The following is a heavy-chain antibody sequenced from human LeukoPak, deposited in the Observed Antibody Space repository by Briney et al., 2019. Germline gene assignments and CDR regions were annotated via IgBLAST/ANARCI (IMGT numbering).Heavy chain of an antibody. J-gene: IGHJ4*02. Sequence: SETLSLTCGVYDGSFIGDYWSWIRQSPGMGLEWIGQVYHSGSANYNPSLRSRVTISIDTSKKQFSLKLNSVTATDTAVYYCARHGGFYFDSWGQGTLVTVSS. CDR2: VYHSGSA. V-gene: IGHV4-34*01. CDR3: ARHGGFYFDS. CDR1: DGSFIGDY. D-gene: IGHD3-16*01.